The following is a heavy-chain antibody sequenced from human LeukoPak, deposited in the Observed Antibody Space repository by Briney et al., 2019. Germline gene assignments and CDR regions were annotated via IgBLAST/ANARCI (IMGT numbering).Heavy chain of an antibody. V-gene: IGHV3-48*03. J-gene: IGHJ4*02. CDR3: ARDDGSYRGMATTYGGADY. Sequence: GGSLRLSCAASGFTFSTYEMNWVRQAPGKGLEWVSYISTSGSTIYYADSVKGRFTISRDNAENSLYLQMNSLRVEDTAVYYCARDDGSYRGMATTYGGADYWGQGTPVTVSS. D-gene: IGHD5-12*01. CDR2: ISTSGSTI. CDR1: GFTFSTYE.